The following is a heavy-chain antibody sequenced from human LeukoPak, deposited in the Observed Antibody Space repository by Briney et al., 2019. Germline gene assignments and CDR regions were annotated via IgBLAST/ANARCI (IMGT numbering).Heavy chain of an antibody. CDR3: ARAAVAGLDY. CDR2: IYYSGST. J-gene: IGHJ4*02. CDR1: GGSISSGDYY. V-gene: IGHV4-30-4*08. D-gene: IGHD6-19*01. Sequence: PSQTLSLTCTVSGGSISSGDYYWSWIPQPPAKGLEWIGYIYYSGSTYYNPSLKSRVTISVDTSKNQFSLQLSSVTAGDTAVYYCARAAVAGLDYWGQGTLVTVSS.